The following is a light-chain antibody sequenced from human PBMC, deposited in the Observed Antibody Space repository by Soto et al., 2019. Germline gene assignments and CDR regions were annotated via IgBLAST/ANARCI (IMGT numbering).Light chain of an antibody. V-gene: IGKV3-11*01. Sequence: EMVLPQSPATLSLSPGERATLSCRASQSVSSYLAWYQQKPGQAPRVLIYDASNRATGIPARFSGSGSGTDFTLTISSLEPEDFGVYYCQQRSNWPPLTFGGGTKVEIK. CDR1: QSVSSY. CDR2: DAS. J-gene: IGKJ4*01. CDR3: QQRSNWPPLT.